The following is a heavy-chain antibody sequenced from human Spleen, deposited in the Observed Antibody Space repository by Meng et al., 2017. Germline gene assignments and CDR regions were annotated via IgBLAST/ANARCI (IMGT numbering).Heavy chain of an antibody. CDR1: GGSFSGYY. D-gene: IGHD6-13*01. Sequence: QLQLQQWGAGLLKPSETLSLPCAVSGGSFSGYYWSWIRQPPGKGLEWIGEINHSGNTNYNPSLKSRVTISVDTSKNQFSLKLSSVTAADTAVYYCARGGGDSWYIDYWGQGTLVTVSS. J-gene: IGHJ4*02. V-gene: IGHV4-34*01. CDR3: ARGGGDSWYIDY. CDR2: INHSGNT.